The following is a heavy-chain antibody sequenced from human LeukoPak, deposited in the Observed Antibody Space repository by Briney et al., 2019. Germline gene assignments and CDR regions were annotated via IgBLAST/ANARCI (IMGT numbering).Heavy chain of an antibody. V-gene: IGHV4-39*01. D-gene: IGHD1-7*01. CDR1: GGSISSSSYY. CDR3: ARSELLFDY. CDR2: IYYSGRT. Sequence: PSETLSLTCTVSGGSISSSSYYWGWIRQPPGKGLEWSGSIYYSGRTYYNPSLKRRVTISVDTSKNQFSLKLSSVTAADTAVYCCARSELLFDYWGQGTLVTVSS. J-gene: IGHJ4*02.